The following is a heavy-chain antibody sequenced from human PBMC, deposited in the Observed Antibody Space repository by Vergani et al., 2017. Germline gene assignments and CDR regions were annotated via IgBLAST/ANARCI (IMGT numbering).Heavy chain of an antibody. J-gene: IGHJ5*02. D-gene: IGHD2-2*01. CDR2: INPNNGGT. Sequence: QVQLVQSGAEVKKPGASVKVSCKDSGYTFTDYYIHWVRQAPGQGLEWMGWINPNNGGTNYAQKFQGRVTMTRDTSISTVQMELSRLRSDDTAVYYCARGQYCSSTNCPMYGLDAWGQGTLVTVSS. CDR1: GYTFTDYY. V-gene: IGHV1-2*02. CDR3: ARGQYCSSTNCPMYGLDA.